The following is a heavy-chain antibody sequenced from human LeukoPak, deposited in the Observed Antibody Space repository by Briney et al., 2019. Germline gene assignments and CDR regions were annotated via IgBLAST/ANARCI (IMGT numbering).Heavy chain of an antibody. CDR1: GFTFGTYW. D-gene: IGHD2-2*01. J-gene: IGHJ4*02. V-gene: IGHV3-7*01. CDR2: MKQDGSEK. Sequence: GGSLRLSCTASGFTFGTYWMTWVRQAPGKGLEWVANMKQDGSEKYYVDSVRGRFTISRDNAKNSLYLQMNSLRAEDTAVYYCARIYCSSTNCYRHFDYWGQGTLVTVSS. CDR3: ARIYCSSTNCYRHFDY.